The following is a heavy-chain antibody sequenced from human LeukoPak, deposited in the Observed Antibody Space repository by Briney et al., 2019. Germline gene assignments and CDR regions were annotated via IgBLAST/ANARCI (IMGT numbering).Heavy chain of an antibody. D-gene: IGHD6-13*01. CDR2: ISAYNGNT. Sequence: GASVKVSCKASGYTFTSYGISWVRQAPGQGLEWMGWISAYNGNTNYAQKLQGRVTMTRNTSISTAYMELSSLRSEDTAVYYCARYTAAAGTFNWFDPWGQGTLVTVSS. CDR1: GYTFTSYG. V-gene: IGHV1-18*01. J-gene: IGHJ5*02. CDR3: ARYTAAAGTFNWFDP.